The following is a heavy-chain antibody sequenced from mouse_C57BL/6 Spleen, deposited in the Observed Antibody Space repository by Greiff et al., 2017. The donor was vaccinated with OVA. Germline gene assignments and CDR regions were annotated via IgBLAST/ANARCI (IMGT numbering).Heavy chain of an antibody. Sequence: EVQLQESGPGLVKPSQSLSLTCSVTGYSITSGYYWTWIRQFPGNKLEWMGYISYDGSNNYNPSLKNRISITRDTSKNQFFLKLNSVTTEDTATYYCATTVVPYYFDYWGQGTTLTVSS. CDR2: ISYDGSN. CDR1: GYSITSGYY. J-gene: IGHJ2*01. V-gene: IGHV3-6*01. D-gene: IGHD1-1*01. CDR3: ATTVVPYYFDY.